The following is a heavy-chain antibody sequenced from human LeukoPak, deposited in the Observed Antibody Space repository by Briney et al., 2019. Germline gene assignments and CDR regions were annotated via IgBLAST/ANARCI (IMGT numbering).Heavy chain of an antibody. V-gene: IGHV4-59*08. CDR1: GGSISSYY. J-gene: IGHJ4*02. Sequence: SETLSLTCAVSGGSISSYYWSWIRQPPGKGLEWIGYIYYSGSTNYNPSLKSRVTISVDTSKNQFSLKLSSVTAADTAVYYCARLPYSNYDNSDYWGQGTLVTVSS. D-gene: IGHD4-11*01. CDR3: ARLPYSNYDNSDY. CDR2: IYYSGST.